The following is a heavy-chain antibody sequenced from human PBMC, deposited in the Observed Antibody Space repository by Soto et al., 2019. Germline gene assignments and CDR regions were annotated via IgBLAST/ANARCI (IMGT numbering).Heavy chain of an antibody. V-gene: IGHV3-23*01. J-gene: IGHJ4*02. CDR3: AKAKNDYNWDNRPPSDY. CDR1: GFTLRNYA. CDR2: ISANDVGT. D-gene: IGHD1-20*01. Sequence: PGGSLRLSCVASGFTLRNYAMTWVRQAPGKGLEWVSLISANDVGTYYAESVKTRFTISTDQSRNTVYLQMDSLRADDTAIYYCAKAKNDYNWDNRPPSDYWGQGTLVTVSS.